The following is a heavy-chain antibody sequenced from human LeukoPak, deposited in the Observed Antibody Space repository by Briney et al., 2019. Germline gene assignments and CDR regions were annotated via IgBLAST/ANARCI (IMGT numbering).Heavy chain of an antibody. J-gene: IGHJ5*02. V-gene: IGHV4-4*07. D-gene: IGHD3-10*01. Sequence: SETLSLTCTVSGGSISSYYWSWIRQPAGKGLEWIGRTYISGSTNYNPSFKSRVTMSVDTSKNQFSLKLSSVSAADTAVYYCVRGPYGSGISNWFDPWGQGTQVIVSS. CDR1: GGSISSYY. CDR2: TYISGST. CDR3: VRGPYGSGISNWFDP.